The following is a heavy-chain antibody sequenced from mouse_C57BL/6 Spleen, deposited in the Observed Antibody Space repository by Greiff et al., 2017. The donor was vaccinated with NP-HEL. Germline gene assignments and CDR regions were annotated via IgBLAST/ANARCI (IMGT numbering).Heavy chain of an antibody. CDR2: ISSGSSTI. CDR1: GFTFSDYG. Sequence: EVQLVESGGGLVKPGGSLKLSCAASGFTFSDYGMHRVRQAPEKGLEWVAYISSGSSTIYYADTVKGRFTISRDNAKNTLFLQMTSLRSEDTAMYYCATYDGYFDVWGTGTTVTVSS. V-gene: IGHV5-17*01. D-gene: IGHD2-3*01. CDR3: ATYDGYFDV. J-gene: IGHJ1*03.